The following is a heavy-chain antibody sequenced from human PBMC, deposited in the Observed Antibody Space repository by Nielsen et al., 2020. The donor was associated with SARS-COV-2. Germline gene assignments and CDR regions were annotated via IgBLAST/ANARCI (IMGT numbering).Heavy chain of an antibody. CDR3: AKDLSVVVTANFDY. J-gene: IGHJ4*02. Sequence: GESLKISCAASGFTFSSYEMNWVRQAPGKGLEWVSYISSSGSTIYYADSVKGRFTISRDNAKNSLYLQMNSLRAEDTAVYYCAKDLSVVVTANFDYWGQGTLVTVSS. CDR2: ISSSGSTI. V-gene: IGHV3-48*03. CDR1: GFTFSSYE. D-gene: IGHD2-21*02.